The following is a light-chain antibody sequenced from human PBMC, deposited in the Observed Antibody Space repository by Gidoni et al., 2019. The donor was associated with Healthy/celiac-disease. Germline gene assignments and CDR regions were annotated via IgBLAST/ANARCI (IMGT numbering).Light chain of an antibody. V-gene: IGKV1-16*02. Sequence: DIQMTQSPSSLSASVGDRVTITCRASQGISNYLAWFQQKRGKATKSLIYAASSLQSGAPSKFSGSASGTDSTLTISSLHAEDFATYYCQQYNSYPLTFGGGTKVEIK. CDR3: QQYNSYPLT. CDR1: QGISNY. CDR2: AAS. J-gene: IGKJ4*01.